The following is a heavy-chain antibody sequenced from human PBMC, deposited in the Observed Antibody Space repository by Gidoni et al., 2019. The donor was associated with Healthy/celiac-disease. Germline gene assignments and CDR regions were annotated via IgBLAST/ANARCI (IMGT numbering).Heavy chain of an antibody. CDR2: ISYDGSNK. D-gene: IGHD3-10*01. V-gene: IGHV3-30*18. J-gene: IGHJ6*02. CDR1: GFTFSSYG. CDR3: AKEGSGGMDV. Sequence: QVQLVESGGGVVQPGRSLRLSCAASGFTFSSYGMHWVRQAPGKGLEWVAVISYDGSNKYYADSVKGRFTISRDNSKNTLYLQMNSLRAEDTAVYYCAKEGSGGMDVWGQGTTVTVSS.